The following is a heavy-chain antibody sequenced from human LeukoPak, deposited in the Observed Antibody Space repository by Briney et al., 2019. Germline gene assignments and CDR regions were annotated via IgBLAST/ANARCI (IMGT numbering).Heavy chain of an antibody. D-gene: IGHD2-8*01. CDR2: ISFDGSNK. CDR3: ARGRAFTKGVSVTALDI. V-gene: IGHV3-30*04. CDR1: GFTFSSYA. Sequence: GGSLRLSCAASGFTFSSYAMHWVRQAPGKGLEWVTLISFDGSNKYYADSVKGRFTISRDNSKNTLYLQMNSLRAEDTAVYYCARGRAFTKGVSVTALDIWGRGTRLTVSS. J-gene: IGHJ3*02.